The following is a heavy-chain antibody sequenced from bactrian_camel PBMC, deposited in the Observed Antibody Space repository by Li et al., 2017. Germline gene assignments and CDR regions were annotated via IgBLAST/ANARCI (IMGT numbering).Heavy chain of an antibody. CDR2: INRRGDSP. V-gene: IGHV3S1*01. Sequence: QVQLVESGGGLVQPGGSLRLSCAASGFTFSSYAMYWVRQAPGGLEWVSTINRRGDSPNYADSVKGRFTISRDNAENTVYLQMNSLKAEDAAVYYCARPLLGGEYSLYVDDFGYWGQGTQVTVS. CDR1: GFTFSSYA. CDR3: ARPLLGGEYSLYVDDFGY. J-gene: IGHJ6*01. D-gene: IGHD2*01.